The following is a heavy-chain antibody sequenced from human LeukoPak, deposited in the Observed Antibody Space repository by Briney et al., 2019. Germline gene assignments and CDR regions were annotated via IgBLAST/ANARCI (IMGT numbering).Heavy chain of an antibody. CDR3: AKVARDVYNLDAFDN. Sequence: GGSLRLSCAASGFTFSNYGMTWVRQAPGKGLEWVSGISGSGTSTYYADSVKGRFTTSRDNSKNTLYLQMNSLRAEDTAVYYCAKVARDVYNLDAFDNWGEGTMVTVSS. V-gene: IGHV3-23*01. D-gene: IGHD5-24*01. CDR1: GFTFSNYG. J-gene: IGHJ3*02. CDR2: ISGSGTST.